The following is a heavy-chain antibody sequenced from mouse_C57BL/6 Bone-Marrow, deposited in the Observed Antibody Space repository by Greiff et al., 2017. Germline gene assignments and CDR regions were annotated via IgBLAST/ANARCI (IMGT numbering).Heavy chain of an antibody. J-gene: IGHJ1*03. CDR3: AREFHWYFDV. Sequence: VQLQQSGPELVKPGASVKISCKASGYAFSSSWMNWVKQRPGHGLEWIGDIYPGGGYTNYNEKFKGKATLTADKSSSTAYMQFSSLTSEDSAIYYCAREFHWYFDVWGTGTTVTVSS. V-gene: IGHV1-63*01. CDR1: GYAFSSSW. CDR2: IYPGGGYT.